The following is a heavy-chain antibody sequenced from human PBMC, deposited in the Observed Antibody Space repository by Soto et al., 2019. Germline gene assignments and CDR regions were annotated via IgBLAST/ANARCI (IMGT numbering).Heavy chain of an antibody. V-gene: IGHV4-38-2*02. J-gene: IGHJ4*02. D-gene: IGHD1-26*01. CDR3: ARELVHPEPTFDY. Sequence: LSLTCAVSGYSISSGYYWGWIRQPPGKGLEWIGSIYHSGSTYYNPSLKSRVTISVDTSKNQFSLKLSSVTAADTAVYYCARELVHPEPTFDYWGQGTLVTVSS. CDR1: GYSISSGYY. CDR2: IYHSGST.